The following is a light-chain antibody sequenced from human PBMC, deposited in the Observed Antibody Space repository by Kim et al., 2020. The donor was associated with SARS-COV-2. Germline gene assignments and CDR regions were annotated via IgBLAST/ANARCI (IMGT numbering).Light chain of an antibody. CDR3: QQRNDWPLT. CDR2: DTS. J-gene: IGKJ4*01. CDR1: QSVGKY. V-gene: IGKV3-11*01. Sequence: EVVLTQSPATLSLSPGERATLSCRASQSVGKYLAWYQQKPGQAPRLLIYDTSNRATGIPARFTGSVFGTDFSLTISSLEPEDFAVYYCQQRNDWPLTFGGGTKVDIK.